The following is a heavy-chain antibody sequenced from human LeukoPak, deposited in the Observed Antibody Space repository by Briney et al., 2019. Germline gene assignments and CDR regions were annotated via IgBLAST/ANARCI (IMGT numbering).Heavy chain of an antibody. CDR2: INPNSGGA. CDR1: GYTLTGYY. Sequence: GASVKVSCKASGYTLTGYYIHWVRQAPGQGLEWMGWINPNSGGAYYARDFQGRVTMTRDTSILTAYMDLSRLSSYAPPTCYCTRTVVEATPDYNWFDPWGQGTLVTVSS. V-gene: IGHV1-2*02. CDR3: TRTVVEATPDYNWFDP. D-gene: IGHD2-15*01. J-gene: IGHJ5*02.